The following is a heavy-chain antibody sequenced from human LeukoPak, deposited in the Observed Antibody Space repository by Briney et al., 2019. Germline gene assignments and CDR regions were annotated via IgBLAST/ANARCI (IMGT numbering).Heavy chain of an antibody. CDR2: ISSSSSYR. J-gene: IGHJ4*02. D-gene: IGHD3-16*01. CDR3: ARGMTTSRAIDY. V-gene: IGHV3-21*01. CDR1: GFTLSSYS. Sequence: GGSLRLSCAASGFTLSSYSMNWVRQAPGKGLEWVSSISSSSSYRYYADSVKGRFTISRDNAKNSLYLQMNSLRAEDTAVYYCARGMTTSRAIDYWGQGTLVIVSS.